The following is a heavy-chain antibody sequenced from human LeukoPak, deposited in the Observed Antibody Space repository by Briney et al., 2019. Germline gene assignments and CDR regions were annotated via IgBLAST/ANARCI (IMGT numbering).Heavy chain of an antibody. CDR3: ARDDYRGVTNFDP. CDR1: GGSISPYF. Sequence: SETLSLTCTVSGGSISPYFWSWIRQPPGKGLEWIGYISYTGNTNKNPSLKSRVTISVDTSKNQFSLQLTSVTAADTAVYYCARDDYRGVTNFDPWGQGTLVTVSS. CDR2: ISYTGNT. D-gene: IGHD3-10*01. J-gene: IGHJ5*02. V-gene: IGHV4-59*01.